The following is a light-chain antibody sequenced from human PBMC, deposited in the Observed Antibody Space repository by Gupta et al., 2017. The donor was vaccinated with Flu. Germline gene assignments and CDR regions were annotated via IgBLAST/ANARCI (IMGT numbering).Light chain of an antibody. J-gene: IGLJ2*01. CDR2: SNS. CDR3: GAWDDSLSGPL. CDR1: SSNIGSNI. V-gene: IGLV1-44*01. Sequence: QSLLTQPPSASGTPGQKVTPSCTGSSSNIGSNIVNWYQQFPGAAPKLLIYSNSKRRSGVPDRFSGSKSGTSASLTISGLQSEDEADYYCGAWDDSLSGPLFGGGTRLTVL.